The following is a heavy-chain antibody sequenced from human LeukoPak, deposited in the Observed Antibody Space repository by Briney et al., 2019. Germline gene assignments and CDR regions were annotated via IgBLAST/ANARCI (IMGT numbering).Heavy chain of an antibody. J-gene: IGHJ5*02. CDR1: GFILSNYE. CDR3: ARAYYGSGSYKAYFDP. CDR2: ISSIGRTI. Sequence: GRSLRLSCAVSGFILSNYEMNWVSQAPGKGLEWGSYISSIGRTIFYAESVKGRFTISRDNAKNSLYLQMNSLRAEDTAVYYCARAYYGSGSYKAYFDPWGQGTLVTVSS. V-gene: IGHV3-48*03. D-gene: IGHD3-10*01.